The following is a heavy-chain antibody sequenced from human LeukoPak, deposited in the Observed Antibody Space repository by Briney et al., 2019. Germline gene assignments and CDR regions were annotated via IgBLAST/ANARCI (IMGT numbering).Heavy chain of an antibody. J-gene: IGHJ4*02. CDR3: AKRLLGRGSGWYMGGYYFDY. Sequence: GGSLRLSCAAPGFTFSSYAMSWVRQAPGKGLEWVSAISGSGGSTYYADSVKGRFTISRDNSKNTLYLQMNSLRAEDTAVYYCAKRLLGRGSGWYMGGYYFDYWGQGTLVTVSS. CDR1: GFTFSSYA. D-gene: IGHD6-19*01. V-gene: IGHV3-23*01. CDR2: ISGSGGST.